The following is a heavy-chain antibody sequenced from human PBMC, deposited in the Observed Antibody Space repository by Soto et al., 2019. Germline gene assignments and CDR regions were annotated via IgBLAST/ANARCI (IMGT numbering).Heavy chain of an antibody. V-gene: IGHV1-2*02. CDR3: GRGRSGELVVFY. J-gene: IGHJ4*02. Sequence: ASVKVSCKASGYTFTGYYIHWVRQAPGQGLEWVGEISPKSGGTSYAQKFQGRVTMTTDTSTTTVYMELTNLSPDDTAVYYCGRGRSGELVVFYWGQGTLVTVSS. CDR2: ISPKSGGT. CDR1: GYTFTGYY. D-gene: IGHD1-7*01.